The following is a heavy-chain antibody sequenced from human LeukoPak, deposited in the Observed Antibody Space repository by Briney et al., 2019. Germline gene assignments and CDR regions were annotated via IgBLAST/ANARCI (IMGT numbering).Heavy chain of an antibody. CDR3: ARSYYDYGDFKDDY. D-gene: IGHD4-17*01. CDR1: GFTFSSCA. Sequence: GGSLRLSCAASGFTFSSCAMHWVRQAPGKGLEWVAVISYDGSNKYYADSVKGRFTISRDNSKNTLYLQMNSLRAEDTAVYYCARSYYDYGDFKDDYWGQGTLVTVSS. J-gene: IGHJ4*02. CDR2: ISYDGSNK. V-gene: IGHV3-30*04.